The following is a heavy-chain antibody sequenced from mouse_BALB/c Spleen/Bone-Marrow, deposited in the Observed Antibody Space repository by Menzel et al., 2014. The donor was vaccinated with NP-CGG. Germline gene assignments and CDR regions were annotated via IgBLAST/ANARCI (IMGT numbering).Heavy chain of an antibody. CDR2: INPGSGGS. CDR1: GYAFTNYW. V-gene: IGHV1-54*01. J-gene: IGHJ4*01. Sequence: VQVVESGAELVRPGTSVKVSCKASGYAFTNYWIDWVKQRPGQGLEWIGVINPGSGGSNYNEKFKGKATLTADKSSSTAYMQLSSLTSDDSAVYFCVREMTRYAMDYWGQGTSVTVSS. CDR3: VREMTRYAMDY.